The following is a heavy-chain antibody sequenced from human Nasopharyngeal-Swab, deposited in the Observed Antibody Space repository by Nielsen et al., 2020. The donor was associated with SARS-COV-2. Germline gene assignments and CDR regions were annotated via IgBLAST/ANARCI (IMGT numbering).Heavy chain of an antibody. V-gene: IGHV3-53*01. CDR2: IYSGGST. Sequence: GESLKISCAASGFTFSSYAMHWVRQAPGKGLEWVSVIYSGGSTYYADSVKGRFTISRDNSKNTLYLQMNSLRAEDTAVYYCARAGDSSGWFPPYYFDYWGQGTLVTVSS. D-gene: IGHD6-19*01. CDR3: ARAGDSSGWFPPYYFDY. CDR1: GFTFSSYA. J-gene: IGHJ4*02.